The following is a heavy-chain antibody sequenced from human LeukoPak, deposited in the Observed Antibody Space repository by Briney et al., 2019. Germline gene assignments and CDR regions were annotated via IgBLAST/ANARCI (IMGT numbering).Heavy chain of an antibody. Sequence: PGGSLRLSCAASGFTFSNYWMSWVRQAPGKGLEWVANIKQDGSEKYYVDSVKGRFTISRDNAKKSLYLQMSSLRAEDTALYYCARMTAGRAFDIWGQGTMVTVSS. CDR3: ARMTAGRAFDI. D-gene: IGHD1-26*01. CDR2: IKQDGSEK. V-gene: IGHV3-7*01. J-gene: IGHJ3*02. CDR1: GFTFSNYW.